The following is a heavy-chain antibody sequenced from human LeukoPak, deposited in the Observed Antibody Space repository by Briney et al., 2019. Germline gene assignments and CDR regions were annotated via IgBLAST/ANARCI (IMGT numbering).Heavy chain of an antibody. CDR3: ARRYYDFWSGYYDY. V-gene: IGHV4-39*01. J-gene: IGHJ4*02. CDR1: GGSISSSSYY. D-gene: IGHD3-3*01. Sequence: SETLSLTCTVSGGSISSSSYYWGWIRQPPGKGLEWIGSIYYSGSAYYNPSLKSRVTISVDTSKNQFSLKLSSVTAADTAVYYCARRYYDFWSGYYDYWGQGTLVTVSS. CDR2: IYYSGSA.